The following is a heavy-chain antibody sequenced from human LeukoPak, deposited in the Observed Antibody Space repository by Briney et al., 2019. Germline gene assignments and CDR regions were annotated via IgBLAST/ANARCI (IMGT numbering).Heavy chain of an antibody. CDR3: AKDANYLRSSGYLIPIDF. CDR1: GYTFTSYD. D-gene: IGHD3-22*01. J-gene: IGHJ4*02. Sequence: ASVKVSCKASGYTFTSYDINWVRQASGQGLEWMGWMNPNNGNTGYAQKFQGRVTITRDTSISTAYMELSSLRIEDTAFYYCAKDANYLRSSGYLIPIDFWGQGTLVTVSS. CDR2: MNPNNGNT. V-gene: IGHV1-8*03.